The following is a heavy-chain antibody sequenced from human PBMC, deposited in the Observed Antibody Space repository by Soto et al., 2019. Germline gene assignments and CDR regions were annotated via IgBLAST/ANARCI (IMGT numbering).Heavy chain of an antibody. D-gene: IGHD6-19*01. CDR3: PNQGGQWPPGEH. V-gene: IGHV3-30*18. CDR1: GLTFSRSG. Sequence: QVQLVESGGGVVQPGRSLRLSCEASGLTFSRSGMHWVRQAPGKGLEWVAVISYDGGQKYYADSMKGRFTISRDNSQIALYLQMHGLRVEDTAVYYCPNQGGQWPPGEHWGQGTLVTVSS. CDR2: ISYDGGQK. J-gene: IGHJ4*02.